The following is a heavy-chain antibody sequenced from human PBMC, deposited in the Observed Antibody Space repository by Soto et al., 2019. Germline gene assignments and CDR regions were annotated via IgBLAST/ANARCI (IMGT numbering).Heavy chain of an antibody. CDR1: VFTFSDYY. J-gene: IGHJ5*02. CDR3: ARVDPPAKS. D-gene: IGHD5-12*01. Sequence: LRLSCSASVFTFSDYYISWFRQSPGKGLDWFSYISSSGSTIYYADSVKGRFTISRDNAKNSLYLQMNSLRAEDTAVYYCARVDPPAKSWGQGTLVTVSS. V-gene: IGHV3-11*01. CDR2: ISSSGSTI.